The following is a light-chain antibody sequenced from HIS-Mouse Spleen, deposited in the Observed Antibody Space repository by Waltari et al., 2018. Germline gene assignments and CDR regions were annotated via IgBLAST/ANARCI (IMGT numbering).Light chain of an antibody. CDR1: QGISSY. J-gene: IGKJ1*01. CDR3: QQLNSYPPT. V-gene: IGKV1-9*01. CDR2: AAS. Sequence: DIQLTQSPSFLSASVGDRVTITCRASQGISSYVAWYHQKPGKAPKLLIYAASTLQSGVPSRFSGSGSGTEFTLTISSLQPEDFATYYCQQLNSYPPTFGQGTKVEIK.